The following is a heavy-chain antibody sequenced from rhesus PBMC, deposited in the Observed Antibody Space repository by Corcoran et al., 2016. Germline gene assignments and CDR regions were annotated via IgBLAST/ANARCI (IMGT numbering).Heavy chain of an antibody. CDR3: ARGGQPHDAFDF. CDR2: IDGKRANS. CDR1: GGSMSGYYY. V-gene: IGHV4-73*01. J-gene: IGHJ3*01. D-gene: IGHD1-1*01. Sequence: QVKLQQWGEGLVKPSETLSLTCAVYGGSMSGYYYWTWIRQAPGKGLEWIGNIDGKRANSQNNPSLKNRVTISGDTSKKQFSLRLNSVTAADTAVYYCARGGQPHDAFDFWGQGLRVTVSS.